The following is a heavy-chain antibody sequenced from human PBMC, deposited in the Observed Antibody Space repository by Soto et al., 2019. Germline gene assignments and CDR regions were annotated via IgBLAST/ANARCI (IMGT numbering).Heavy chain of an antibody. CDR1: GFTFSTHS. CDR3: VGEVAFQLIY. V-gene: IGHV3-48*01. J-gene: IGHJ4*02. CDR2: ITSSDVT. Sequence: EVQLVESGGGLVQPGGSLRLSCAASGFTFSTHSMNWVRQAPGKGLEWISYITSSDVTMYADSVKGRFTISRDNAKNSLYLQMNSLRAEDTAVYFCVGEVAFQLIYWGQGILVTVSS. D-gene: IGHD2-2*01.